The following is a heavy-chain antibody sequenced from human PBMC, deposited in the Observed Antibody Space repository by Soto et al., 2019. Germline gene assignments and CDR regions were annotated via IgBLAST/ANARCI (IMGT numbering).Heavy chain of an antibody. CDR2: IIPIFGTA. V-gene: IGHV1-69*06. CDR3: ARDSKDDFWSGYLGTYYYYGMDV. J-gene: IGHJ6*02. CDR1: GGTFSSYA. D-gene: IGHD3-3*01. Sequence: SVKVSFKASGGTFSSYAISWVRQAPGQGLEWIGGIIPIFGTANYAQKFQGRVTITAEKSTSTAYMELSSLRSEDTAVYYCARDSKDDFWSGYLGTYYYYGMDVWGQGTTVTVSS.